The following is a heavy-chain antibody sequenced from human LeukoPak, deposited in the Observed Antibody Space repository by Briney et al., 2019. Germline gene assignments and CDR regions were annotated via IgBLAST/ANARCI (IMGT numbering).Heavy chain of an antibody. CDR2: IIPILATA. D-gene: IGHD5-12*01. CDR1: GDTFSTYA. Sequence: SVKVSCKASGDTFSTYAFSWVRQAPGQGLEWMGGIIPILATANYAQKFQGRATITADESTSTAYMELSSLRSEDTAVYYCARVRERGFSGYDWRHFDYWGQGALVTVSS. V-gene: IGHV1-69*01. CDR3: ARVRERGFSGYDWRHFDY. J-gene: IGHJ4*02.